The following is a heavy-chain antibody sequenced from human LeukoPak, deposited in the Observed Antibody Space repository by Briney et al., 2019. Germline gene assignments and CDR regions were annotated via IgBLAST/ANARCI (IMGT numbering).Heavy chain of an antibody. CDR1: GGSISNYY. V-gene: IGHV4-59*08. J-gene: IGHJ4*02. CDR2: IYYSGNT. Sequence: SETLSLTCTVSGGSISNYYWSWLRQPPGMRLEWIGYIYYSGNTDYNPSLKSRVTISLDTSKNQFSLKLSSVTAADTAVYYCARHRIAPYYFDYWGQGTLVTVSS. D-gene: IGHD6-13*01. CDR3: ARHRIAPYYFDY.